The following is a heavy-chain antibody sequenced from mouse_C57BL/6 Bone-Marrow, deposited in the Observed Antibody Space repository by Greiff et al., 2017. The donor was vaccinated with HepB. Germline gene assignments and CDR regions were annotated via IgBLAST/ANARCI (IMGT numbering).Heavy chain of an antibody. CDR1: GYTFTSYW. J-gene: IGHJ3*01. CDR3: TRVGRGAY. CDR2: IYPGNSDT. Sequence: VQLQQSGTVLARPGASVKMSCKTSGYTFTSYWMHWVKQRPGQGLEWIGAIYPGNSDTSYNQKFKGKAKLTAVTSASTAYMELSSLTNEDSAVYYCTRVGRGAYWGQGTLVTVSA. V-gene: IGHV1-5*01.